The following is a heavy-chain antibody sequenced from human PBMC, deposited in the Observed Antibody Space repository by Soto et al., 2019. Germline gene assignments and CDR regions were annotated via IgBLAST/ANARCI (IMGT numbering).Heavy chain of an antibody. CDR1: GYTFTSYG. Sequence: QVQLVQSGAEVKKPGASVKVSCKASGYTFTSYGISWVRQAPGQGLEWMGWISAYNGNTNYAQKLQGRVTMTTDTPTSTAYMELRSLRSDDTAVYYWAREGSGQILSSGWYFDYWGQGTLVTVSS. J-gene: IGHJ4*02. CDR2: ISAYNGNT. D-gene: IGHD6-19*01. CDR3: AREGSGQILSSGWYFDY. V-gene: IGHV1-18*01.